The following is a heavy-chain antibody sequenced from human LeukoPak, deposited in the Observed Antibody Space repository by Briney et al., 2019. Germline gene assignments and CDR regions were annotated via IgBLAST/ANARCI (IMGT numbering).Heavy chain of an antibody. D-gene: IGHD1-26*01. V-gene: IGHV3-66*01. J-gene: IGHJ6*02. CDR2: IYSGGST. Sequence: GGSLRLSCAASGFTVSSNYMSWVRQAPGKGLEWVSVIYSGGSTYYADSVKGRFTISRDNSKNTLYLQTNSLRAEDTAVYYCARDSGSYYDYYYGMDVWGQGTTVTVSS. CDR1: GFTVSSNY. CDR3: ARDSGSYYDYYYGMDV.